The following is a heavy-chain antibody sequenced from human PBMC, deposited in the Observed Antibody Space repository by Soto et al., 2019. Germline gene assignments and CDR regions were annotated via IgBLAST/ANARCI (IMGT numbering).Heavy chain of an antibody. D-gene: IGHD7-27*01. CDR3: ARLTGGYYYYGMDV. Sequence: PSETLSLTCTVSGGSISSSSYYWGWTRQPPGKGLEWIGSIYYSGSTYYNPSLRSRVTISVDTSKNQFSLKLSSVTAADTAVYYCARLTGGYYYYGMDVWGQGTTVTVSS. V-gene: IGHV4-39*01. CDR2: IYYSGST. J-gene: IGHJ6*02. CDR1: GGSISSSSYY.